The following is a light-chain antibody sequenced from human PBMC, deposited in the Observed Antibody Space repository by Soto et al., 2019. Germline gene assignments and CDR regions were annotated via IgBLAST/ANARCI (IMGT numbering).Light chain of an antibody. CDR3: QQYANSPIT. Sequence: ELVLTQSPGTLSLSPGESAALSCRASQPVSCDFLAWYQQKPALAPRLLIYGVSSRASGLPDRFFGSAAGTDFTLTINRLEPEVFAVHYCQQYANSPITYGQGTRLEIK. J-gene: IGKJ5*01. V-gene: IGKV3-20*01. CDR2: GVS. CDR1: QPVSCDF.